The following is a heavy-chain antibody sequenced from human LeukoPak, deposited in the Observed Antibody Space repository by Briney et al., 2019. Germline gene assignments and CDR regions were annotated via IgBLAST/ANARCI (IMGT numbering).Heavy chain of an antibody. CDR2: INWSGGST. CDR1: GFAFDEHG. J-gene: IGHJ4*02. D-gene: IGHD2-2*01. CDR3: ARAPITSLFYFDY. Sequence: GGSLRLSCTASGFAFDEHGMSWVRQVPGKGLEWVSGINWSGGSTGYADPLRGRFTISRDNAKNSLYLQMDSLRAEDTALYYCARAPITSLFYFDYWGQGTLVTVSS. V-gene: IGHV3-20*04.